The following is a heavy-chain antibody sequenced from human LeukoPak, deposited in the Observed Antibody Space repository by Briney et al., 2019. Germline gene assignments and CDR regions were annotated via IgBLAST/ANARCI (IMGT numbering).Heavy chain of an antibody. D-gene: IGHD2-2*01. Sequence: NAGGSLRLSCAASGFTFSNAWMSWVRQAPGKGLEWVGRIKSKTDGGTTDYAAPVKGRFTISRDDSKNTLYLQMNSLKTEDTAVYYCAKAVLPDFYYYYYTDVWGKGTTVTVSS. V-gene: IGHV3-15*01. CDR1: GFTFSNAW. CDR3: AKAVLPDFYYYYYTDV. CDR2: IKSKTDGGTT. J-gene: IGHJ6*03.